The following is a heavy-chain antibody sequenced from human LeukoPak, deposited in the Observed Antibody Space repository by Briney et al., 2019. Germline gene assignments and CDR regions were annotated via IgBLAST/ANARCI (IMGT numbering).Heavy chain of an antibody. CDR2: ISTSSSSSSTI. J-gene: IGHJ4*02. D-gene: IGHD1-26*01. CDR3: ARGIVAAKGADY. CDR1: GFSFSTYS. V-gene: IGHV3-48*01. Sequence: GGSLRLSCVASGFSFSTYSMNWVRQAAGKGLEWVSYISTSSSSSSTIYYADSVKGRFTISRDNAKNSLYLQMNSLRAEDMAVYYCARGIVAAKGADYWGQGTLVTVSS.